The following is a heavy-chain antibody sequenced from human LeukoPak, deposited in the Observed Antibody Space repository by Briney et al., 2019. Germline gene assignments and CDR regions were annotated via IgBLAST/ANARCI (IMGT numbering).Heavy chain of an antibody. V-gene: IGHV4-34*01. CDR2: INHSGST. CDR1: GGFFSGYY. CDR3: AGGVAAAAWGIWFDP. Sequence: PSETLSLTCAVYGGFFSGYYWSWIRQPPGKGLEWIGEINHSGSTNYNPSLKSRVTISVDTSKNQFSLKPSSVTAADTAVYYCAGGVAAAAWGIWFDPWGQGTLVTVSS. J-gene: IGHJ5*02. D-gene: IGHD6-13*01.